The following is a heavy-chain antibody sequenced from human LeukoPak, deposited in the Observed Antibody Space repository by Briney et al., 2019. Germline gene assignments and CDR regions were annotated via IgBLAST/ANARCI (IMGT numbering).Heavy chain of an antibody. CDR2: ISNSSGST. CDR3: ASGGAPAGY. J-gene: IGHJ4*02. Sequence: GGSLRLSCAASGFTFSSYAMSWVRQAPGKGLEWVSSISNSSGSTYYADSVKGRFTISRDNSKNTLYLQMNSLRAEDTAVYYCASGGAPAGYWGQGTRVIVSS. CDR1: GFTFSSYA. V-gene: IGHV3-23*01. D-gene: IGHD6-25*01.